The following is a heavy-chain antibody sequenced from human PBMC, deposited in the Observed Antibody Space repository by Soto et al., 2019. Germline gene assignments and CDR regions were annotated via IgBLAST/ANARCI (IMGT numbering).Heavy chain of an antibody. Sequence: QVQLVESGGGVVQPGRSLRLSCAASGFTFSSYGMHWVRQAPGKGLEWVAVISYDGSNKYYADSVKGRFTISRDNSKNTLYLQMNSLRAEDTAVYYCAKLYAGGYSYRVPPAIDYWGQGTLVTVSS. CDR3: AKLYAGGYSYRVPPAIDY. D-gene: IGHD5-18*01. CDR2: ISYDGSNK. J-gene: IGHJ4*02. V-gene: IGHV3-30*18. CDR1: GFTFSSYG.